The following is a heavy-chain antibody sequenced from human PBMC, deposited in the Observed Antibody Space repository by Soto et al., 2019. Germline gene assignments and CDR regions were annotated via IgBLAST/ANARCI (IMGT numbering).Heavy chain of an antibody. Sequence: GGSLRLSCAASGFIFSNEWMTWVRQAPGTGLECVANIKQDGSEKYYLDSVKGRFTTSRDNAKNSLHLQLNSLRADDTAVYYCARGNTLDLWGQGTTVTVSS. D-gene: IGHD2-15*01. CDR3: ARGNTLDL. CDR2: IKQDGSEK. J-gene: IGHJ6*02. V-gene: IGHV3-7*04. CDR1: GFIFSNEW.